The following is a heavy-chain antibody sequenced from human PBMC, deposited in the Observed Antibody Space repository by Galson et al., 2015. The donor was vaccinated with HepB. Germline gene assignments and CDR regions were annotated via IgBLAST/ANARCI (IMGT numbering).Heavy chain of an antibody. CDR3: TRGGGFRRDGYNPNSRLDY. V-gene: IGHV3-49*04. J-gene: IGHJ4*02. CDR1: GFTFGDYA. CDR2: IRSKAYGGTT. Sequence: SLRLSCAASGFTFGDYAMSWVRQAPGKGLEWVGFIRSKAYGGTTEYAASVKGRFTISRDDSKSIAYLQMNSLKTEDTAVYYCTRGGGFRRDGYNPNSRLDYWGQGTLVTVSS. D-gene: IGHD5-24*01.